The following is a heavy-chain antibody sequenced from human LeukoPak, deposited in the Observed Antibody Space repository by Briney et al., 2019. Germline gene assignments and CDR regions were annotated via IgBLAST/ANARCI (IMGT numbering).Heavy chain of an antibody. Sequence: ASVKVSCKASGGTFSSYAISWVRQAPGQGLEWMGRIIPILGIANYAQKFQGRVTITADKSTSTAYMELSSLRSEDTAVYYCARVEQPYPYYYGMDVWGQGTTVTVSS. D-gene: IGHD6-13*01. CDR2: IIPILGIA. CDR1: GGTFSSYA. V-gene: IGHV1-69*04. CDR3: ARVEQPYPYYYGMDV. J-gene: IGHJ6*02.